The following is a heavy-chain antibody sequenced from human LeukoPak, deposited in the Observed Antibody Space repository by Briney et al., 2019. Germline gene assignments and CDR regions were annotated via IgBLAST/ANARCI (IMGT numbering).Heavy chain of an antibody. Sequence: SETLSLTCAVYGGSFSGYYWSWIRQPPGKGLEWIGEINHSGSTNYNPSLKSRVTISVDTSKNQFSLKLSSVTAADTAVYYCARGTTRLDYWGQGTLVTVSS. CDR1: GGSFSGYY. V-gene: IGHV4-34*01. D-gene: IGHD1-1*01. CDR3: ARGTTRLDY. CDR2: INHSGST. J-gene: IGHJ4*02.